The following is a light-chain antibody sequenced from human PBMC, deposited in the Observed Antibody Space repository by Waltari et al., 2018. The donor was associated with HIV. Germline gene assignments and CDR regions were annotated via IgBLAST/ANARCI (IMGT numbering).Light chain of an antibody. CDR3: SSYTTGSTLVV. CDR1: SSDVGGYHY. V-gene: IGLV2-14*01. Sequence: QSLLTQPAPVPGSPGQSITISCTGTSSDVGGYHYVPWYQQFPGKAPKLMISEVSNRPSGVSDRLSGSKSGNTASLTISGLQAEDEADYYCSSYTTGSTLVVFGTGTKVIVL. CDR2: EVS. J-gene: IGLJ1*01.